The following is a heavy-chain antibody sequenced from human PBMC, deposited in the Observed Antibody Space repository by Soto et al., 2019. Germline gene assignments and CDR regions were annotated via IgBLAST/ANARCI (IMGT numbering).Heavy chain of an antibody. CDR2: IIPIFGTA. V-gene: IGHV1-69*13. D-gene: IGHD6-6*01. Sequence: ASVKVSCKASGGTFSSYAISWVRQAPGEGLEWMGGIIPIFGTANYAQKFQGRVTITADESTSTAYMELSSLRSEDTAVYYCARDYSTYNSSSGSAFDIWGHGTMVTVSS. J-gene: IGHJ3*02. CDR1: GGTFSSYA. CDR3: ARDYSTYNSSSGSAFDI.